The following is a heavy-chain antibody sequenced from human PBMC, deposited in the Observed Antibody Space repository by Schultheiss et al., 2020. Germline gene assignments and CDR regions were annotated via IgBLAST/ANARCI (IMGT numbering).Heavy chain of an antibody. V-gene: IGHV5-10-1*01. D-gene: IGHD6-19*01. CDR3: ARQWPYFDY. Sequence: GESLKISCKGSGYSFTSYWIGWVRQMPGKGLGWMGGSDPIDSYTNYSPSFQGQVTISADKSISTAYLQWSSLKASDTAMYYCARQWPYFDYWGQGALVTVSS. J-gene: IGHJ4*02. CDR2: SDPIDSYT. CDR1: GYSFTSYW.